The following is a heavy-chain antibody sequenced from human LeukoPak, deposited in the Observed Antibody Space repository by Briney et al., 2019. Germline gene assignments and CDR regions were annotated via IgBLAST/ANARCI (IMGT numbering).Heavy chain of an antibody. V-gene: IGHV3-11*01. CDR3: TTDHGYCSSTSCYMDYYYYYMDV. Sequence: PGGSLRLSCAASGFTFSDYYMSWIRQAPGKGLEWVSYISSSGSAIYYADSVKGRFTISRDNAKNSLYLQMNSLKTEDTAVYYCTTDHGYCSSTSCYMDYYYYYMDVWGKGTTVTVSS. CDR2: ISSSGSAI. J-gene: IGHJ6*03. D-gene: IGHD2-2*02. CDR1: GFTFSDYY.